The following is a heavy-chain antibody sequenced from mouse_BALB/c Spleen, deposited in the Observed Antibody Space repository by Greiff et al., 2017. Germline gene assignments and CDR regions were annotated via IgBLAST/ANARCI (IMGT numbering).Heavy chain of an antibody. V-gene: IGHV1-54*01. J-gene: IGHJ3*01. CDR2: INPGSGGT. Sequence: QVQLQQSGAELVRPGTSVKVSCKASGYAFTNYLIEWVKQRPGQGLEWIGVINPGSGGTNYNEKFKGKATLTADKSSSTAYMQLSSLTSDDSAVYFCARSHYDYDEGFAYWGQGTLVTVSA. CDR1: GYAFTNYL. D-gene: IGHD2-4*01. CDR3: ARSHYDYDEGFAY.